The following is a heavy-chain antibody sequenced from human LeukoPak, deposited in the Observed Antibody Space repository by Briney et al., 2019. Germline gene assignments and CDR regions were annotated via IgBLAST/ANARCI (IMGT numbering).Heavy chain of an antibody. CDR1: GGTFSSYA. J-gene: IGHJ4*02. CDR3: ARYCSGGSCYSYFDY. CDR2: IIPIFGTA. Sequence: SVKVSCKASGGTFSSYAISWVRQAPGQGLEWMGGIIPIFGTANYAQKFQGRVTITADKSTSTAYMELSSLRSEDTAVYYCARYCSGGSCYSYFDYWGQGTLVTVSP. V-gene: IGHV1-69*06. D-gene: IGHD2-15*01.